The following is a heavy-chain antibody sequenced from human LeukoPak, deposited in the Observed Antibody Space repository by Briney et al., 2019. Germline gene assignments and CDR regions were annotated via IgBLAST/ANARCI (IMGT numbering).Heavy chain of an antibody. D-gene: IGHD5-18*01. CDR1: GFTVSTNY. J-gene: IGHJ4*02. V-gene: IGHV3-53*01. CDR2: IYSGGST. Sequence: GGSLRLSCAASGFTVSTNYMNWVRQAPGKGLEWVSVIYSGGSTYYADSVKGRFTISRDNSKNTLYLQMNSLRAEDTAVYYCARLHGYSYGHFDYWGQGTLVTVSS. CDR3: ARLHGYSYGHFDY.